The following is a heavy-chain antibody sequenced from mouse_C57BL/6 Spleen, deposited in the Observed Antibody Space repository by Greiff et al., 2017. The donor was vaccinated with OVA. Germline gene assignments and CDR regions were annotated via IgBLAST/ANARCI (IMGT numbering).Heavy chain of an antibody. Sequence: EVKLVESGGGLVKPGGSLKLSCAASGFPFRSYAMSWVRQTPEKRLEWVATISDGGSYTYYPDNVKGRFTISRDNAKNNLYLQMSHLKSEDTAMYYCARDGTHYAMDYWGQGTSVTVSS. CDR2: ISDGGSYT. D-gene: IGHD1-1*02. J-gene: IGHJ4*01. CDR1: GFPFRSYA. V-gene: IGHV5-4*01. CDR3: ARDGTHYAMDY.